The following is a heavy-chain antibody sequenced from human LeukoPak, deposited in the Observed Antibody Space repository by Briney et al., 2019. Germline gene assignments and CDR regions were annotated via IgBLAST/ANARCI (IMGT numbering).Heavy chain of an antibody. CDR1: GGSISSGGYY. J-gene: IGHJ4*02. V-gene: IGHV4-30-2*01. D-gene: IGHD7-27*01. CDR2: IYHSGST. Sequence: SQTLSLTCTVSGGSISSGGYYWSWIRQPPGKGLEWIGYIYHSGSTNYNPSLKSRVTISVDTSKNQFSLKLSSVTAADTAVYYCARGRNWGSNHFDYWGQGTLVTVSS. CDR3: ARGRNWGSNHFDY.